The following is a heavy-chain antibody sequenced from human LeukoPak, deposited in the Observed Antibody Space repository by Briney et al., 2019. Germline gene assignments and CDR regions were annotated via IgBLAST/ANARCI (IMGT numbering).Heavy chain of an antibody. J-gene: IGHJ4*02. D-gene: IGHD3-22*01. CDR2: INPNSGGT. CDR1: GYTFTGYY. V-gene: IGHV1-2*02. CDR3: ARLGVITSFDY. Sequence: GASVKVSCKASGYTFTGYYMHWVRQAPGQGLEWMGWINPNSGGTNYAQKFQGRVTMTRDMSTSTVYMELSRLRSDDTAVYYCARLGVITSFDYWGQGTLVTVSS.